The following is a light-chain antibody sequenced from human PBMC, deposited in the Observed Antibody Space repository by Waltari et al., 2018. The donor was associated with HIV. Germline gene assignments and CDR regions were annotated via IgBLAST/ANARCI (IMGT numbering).Light chain of an antibody. CDR2: DQN. CDR3: GTWDSSLSAVV. V-gene: IGLV1-51*01. J-gene: IGLJ2*01. CDR1: ISNIGKNY. Sequence: QSVLTQPPSVSAAPGQKVTISCSGTISNIGKNYVSWYQPLPGTAPKLLSNDQNKRPSGIPDRFSGSKSGTSATLGITGLQAGDEADYFCGTWDSSLSAVVFGGGTLLTVL.